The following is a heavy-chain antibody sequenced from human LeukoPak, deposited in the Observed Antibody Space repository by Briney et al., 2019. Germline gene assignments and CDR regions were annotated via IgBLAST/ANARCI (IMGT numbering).Heavy chain of an antibody. Sequence: GGSLRLSCAASGFTFSTYTMNWVRQAPGKGLEWVSSISSSISYIYYADTVKGRFTISRDNAKNSLYLQMNSLRAEDTAVYYCAREPDITLLRGVSLKFDSWGQGSLVTVSS. CDR3: AREPDITLLRGVSLKFDS. CDR1: GFTFSTYT. CDR2: ISSSISYI. D-gene: IGHD3-10*01. J-gene: IGHJ4*02. V-gene: IGHV3-21*01.